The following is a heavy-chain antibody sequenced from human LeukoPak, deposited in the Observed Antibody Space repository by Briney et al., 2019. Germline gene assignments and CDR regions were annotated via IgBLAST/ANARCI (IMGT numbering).Heavy chain of an antibody. J-gene: IGHJ3*02. Sequence: ASVRVSCQPSGYSFTRYYMHWVRQAPGQGVECMGIMNPSGTSTSYAQKFQGRVTMTRAMSTSTVYMELSSLRSEDTAVYYCARGRNYYDSSDYYYEGDAFDIWGQGTMVTVSS. CDR3: ARGRNYYDSSDYYYEGDAFDI. V-gene: IGHV1-46*01. D-gene: IGHD3-22*01. CDR2: MNPSGTST. CDR1: GYSFTRYY.